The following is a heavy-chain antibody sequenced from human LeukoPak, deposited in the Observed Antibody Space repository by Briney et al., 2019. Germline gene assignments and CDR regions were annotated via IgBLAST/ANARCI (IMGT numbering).Heavy chain of an antibody. Sequence: SVKVSCKASGGTFSSYAISWVRQAPGQGLEWMGGIIPIFGTANYAQKFQGRVTITADKSTNTAYMELSSLRSEDTAVYYCARDLPSGSYGSAFDIWGQGTMVTVSS. CDR1: GGTFSSYA. D-gene: IGHD1-26*01. V-gene: IGHV1-69*06. J-gene: IGHJ3*02. CDR2: IIPIFGTA. CDR3: ARDLPSGSYGSAFDI.